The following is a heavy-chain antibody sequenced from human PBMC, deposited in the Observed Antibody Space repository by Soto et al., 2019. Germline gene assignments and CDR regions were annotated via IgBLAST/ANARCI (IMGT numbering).Heavy chain of an antibody. V-gene: IGHV5-51*01. J-gene: IGHJ6*02. CDR3: ARLVSAAATSSNYYYYGMDV. Sequence: PGESLKISCKGSGYSFTSYWIGWVRQMPGKGLEWMGIIYPGDSDTRYSPSFQGQVTISADKSISTAYLQWSSLKASDTAMYYCARLVSAAATSSNYYYYGMDVWGQGTTVTVSS. CDR1: GYSFTSYW. D-gene: IGHD2-15*01. CDR2: IYPGDSDT.